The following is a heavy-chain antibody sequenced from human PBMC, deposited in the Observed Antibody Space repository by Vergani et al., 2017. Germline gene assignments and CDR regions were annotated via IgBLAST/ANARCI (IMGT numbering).Heavy chain of an antibody. CDR2: NYPGDSDT. CDR1: GYSYTSYW. J-gene: IGHJ2*01. V-gene: IGHV5-51*01. D-gene: IGHD6-13*01. Sequence: EVQLVLSGAEVNQPGASQTISHKGSGYSYTSYWIGWVRQLPWKGLEWRGINYPGDSDTRYSPSFQDQVTISADKSISTANLQWSSLKASDTAMYYCARVDSISRWWYFDLWGRGTLVTVSS. CDR3: ARVDSISRWWYFDL.